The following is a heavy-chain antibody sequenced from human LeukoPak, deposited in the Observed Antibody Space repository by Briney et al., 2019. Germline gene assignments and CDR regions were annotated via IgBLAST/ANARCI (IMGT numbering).Heavy chain of an antibody. CDR2: INPKNGDT. J-gene: IGHJ5*02. Sequence: ASVKVSCKASGYPFTTYYIHWVRQAPGQGLEWMGCINPKNGDTNYAQKFQGRVTMTRDTSISTAYMELSRLRSDDTAVYYCARMGELPDRRFDPWGQGTLVTVSS. V-gene: IGHV1-2*02. D-gene: IGHD3-16*01. CDR1: GYPFTTYY. CDR3: ARMGELPDRRFDP.